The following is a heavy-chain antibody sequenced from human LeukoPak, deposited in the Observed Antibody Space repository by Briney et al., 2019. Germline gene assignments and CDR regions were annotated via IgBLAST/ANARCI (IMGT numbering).Heavy chain of an antibody. CDR3: ARVRRLRYYYMDV. Sequence: SETLSLTCTVSGGSISSYYWSWIRQPAGKGLEWIGRFYTSGSTNYNPSLKSRVTMSVDTSKKQFSSKLSYVTTPDQAVYYCARVRRLRYYYMDVGGKGTTVTIPS. J-gene: IGHJ6*03. V-gene: IGHV4-4*07. CDR1: GGSISSYY. CDR2: FYTSGST.